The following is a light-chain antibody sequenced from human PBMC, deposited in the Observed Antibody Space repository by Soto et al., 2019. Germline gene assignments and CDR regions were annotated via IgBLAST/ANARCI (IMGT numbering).Light chain of an antibody. CDR2: TAS. CDR1: QSISSY. V-gene: IGKV1-39*01. Sequence: DIQMIQSPSSLSASVGDRVNITCRASQSISSYLNWYQQKPGKAPKVLIYTASSLQSGVPSRFSGSGSGTDFTLTISSLQPEDFATYYCQQTYSSPFTFGPGTKVDIK. J-gene: IGKJ3*01. CDR3: QQTYSSPFT.